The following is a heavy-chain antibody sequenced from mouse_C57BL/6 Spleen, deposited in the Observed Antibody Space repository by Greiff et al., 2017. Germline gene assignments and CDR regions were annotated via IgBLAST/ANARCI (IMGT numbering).Heavy chain of an antibody. Sequence: VKLQESGAELVRPGASVTLSCKASGYTFTDYEMHWVKQTPVHGLEWIGAIDPENGGTAYNQKFKGKAILTADKSSSTAYMELRSLTSEDSAVYYCTRGEYYGSSPFGYWGQGTTLTVSS. CDR3: TRGEYYGSSPFGY. D-gene: IGHD1-1*01. CDR1: GYTFTDYE. V-gene: IGHV1-15*01. CDR2: IDPENGGT. J-gene: IGHJ2*01.